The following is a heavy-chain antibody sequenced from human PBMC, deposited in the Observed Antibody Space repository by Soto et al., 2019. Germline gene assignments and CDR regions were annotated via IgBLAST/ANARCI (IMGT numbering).Heavy chain of an antibody. D-gene: IGHD4-17*01. CDR1: GDSVSSNSAA. CDR2: TYYRSKWYN. CDR3: STDAPSYGGCVPFDY. Sequence: SQTLSLTCAISGDSVSSNSAAWNWIRQSPSRGLEWLGRTYYRSKWYNDYAVSVKSRITINPDTSKNQFSLQLNSVTPEDTAVYYCSTDAPSYGGCVPFDYWGQGTLVTVSS. J-gene: IGHJ4*02. V-gene: IGHV6-1*01.